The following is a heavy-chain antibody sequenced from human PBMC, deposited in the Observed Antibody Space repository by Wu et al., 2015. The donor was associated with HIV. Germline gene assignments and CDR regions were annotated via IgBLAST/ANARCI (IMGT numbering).Heavy chain of an antibody. V-gene: IGHV1-24*01. CDR3: AVSAYDTSLDY. CDR1: GYTLSKLS. Sequence: QVPLVQSGAEVRKPGASVEVSCKVSGYTLSKLSMHWVRQTPGKGLEWMGGFDPEDEETIYAQEFQGRIIMTEDTSTDTAYMELSSLRSHDTAVYYCAVSAYDTSLDYWGQGTLVTVSS. J-gene: IGHJ4*02. CDR2: FDPEDEET. D-gene: IGHD3-22*01.